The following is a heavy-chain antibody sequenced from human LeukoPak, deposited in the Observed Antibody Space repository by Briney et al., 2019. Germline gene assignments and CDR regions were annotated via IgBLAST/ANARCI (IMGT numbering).Heavy chain of an antibody. Sequence: GGSLRLSCAASGFTFSSHAMSWVRQAPGKGLEWVSSISGSGGSTYYADSVKGRFTISRDNSKNTLYLQMNSLRAEDTAVYYCAKVGDYYGSGSYSPAFDIWGQGTMVTVSS. CDR2: ISGSGGST. D-gene: IGHD3-10*01. V-gene: IGHV3-23*01. CDR1: GFTFSSHA. CDR3: AKVGDYYGSGSYSPAFDI. J-gene: IGHJ3*02.